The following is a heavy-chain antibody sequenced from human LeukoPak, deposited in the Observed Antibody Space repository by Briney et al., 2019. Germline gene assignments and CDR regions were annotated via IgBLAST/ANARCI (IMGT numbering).Heavy chain of an antibody. CDR3: AKCSTSAYTTGWCNWIDP. CDR1: GFTFTSDA. D-gene: IGHD6-19*01. CDR2: TVSRGTT. V-gene: IGHV3-23*01. Sequence: PGGSLRLSCVASGFTFTSDAMNWVRQAPGKGLEWVSSTVSRGTTQYADSVKGRFTVSRDTSKNTLYLQMNSLRADDTAVYYCAKCSTSAYTTGWCNWIDPWGRGTLVTVSS. J-gene: IGHJ5*02.